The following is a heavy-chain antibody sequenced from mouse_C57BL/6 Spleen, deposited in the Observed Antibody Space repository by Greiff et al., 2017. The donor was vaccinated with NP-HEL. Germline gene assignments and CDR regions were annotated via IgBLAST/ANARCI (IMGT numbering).Heavy chain of an antibody. CDR2: IWRGGST. V-gene: IGHV2-5*01. J-gene: IGHJ4*01. Sequence: VKVVESGPGLVQPSQSLSITCTVSGFSLTSYGVHWVRQSPGKGLEWLGVIWRGGSTNYNATFMSRLSITKDNTKSQVFFKMNRLQADDTAIYYCAKIYYDYGYYAMDYWGQGTSVTVSS. CDR3: AKIYYDYGYYAMDY. D-gene: IGHD2-4*01. CDR1: GFSLTSYG.